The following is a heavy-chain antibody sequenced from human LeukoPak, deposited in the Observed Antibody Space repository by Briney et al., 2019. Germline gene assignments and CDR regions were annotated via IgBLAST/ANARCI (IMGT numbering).Heavy chain of an antibody. V-gene: IGHV3-21*01. CDR3: ARDPGWDFWSGYKSGVSDWFDP. D-gene: IGHD3-3*01. J-gene: IGHJ5*02. CDR2: ISSSSSYI. CDR1: GFTFSSYS. Sequence: GGSLRLSCAAPGFTFSSYSMNWVRQAPGKGLEWVSSISSSSSYIYYADSVKGRFTISRDNAKNSLYLQMNSLRAEDTAVYYCARDPGWDFWSGYKSGVSDWFDPWGQGTLVTVSS.